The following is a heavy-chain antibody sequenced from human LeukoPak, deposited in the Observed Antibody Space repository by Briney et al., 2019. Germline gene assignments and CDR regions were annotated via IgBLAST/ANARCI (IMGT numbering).Heavy chain of an antibody. CDR1: GYSFTFFY. V-gene: IGHV1-2*02. CDR3: ARGGDDSGLYFAY. CDR2: INPETGAT. J-gene: IGHJ4*02. Sequence: ASVTVSFKSSGYSFTFFYIHWVRQAPGQGLEWMAWINPETGATNYAQKFKGRITTTRDLSITTAYMEVTTLRSDDTAVYYCARGGDDSGLYFAYWGQGTLVTVSS. D-gene: IGHD3-22*01.